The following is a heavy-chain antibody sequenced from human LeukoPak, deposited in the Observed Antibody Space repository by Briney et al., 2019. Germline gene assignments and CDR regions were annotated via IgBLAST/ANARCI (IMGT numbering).Heavy chain of an antibody. D-gene: IGHD6-19*01. CDR2: INHSGST. CDR1: GGSFSGYY. J-gene: IGHJ4*02. Sequence: PSETLSLTCADYGGSFSGYYWSWIRQPPGKGLEWIGEINHSGSTNYNPSLKSRVTISVDTSKNQFSLKLSSVTAADTAVYYCARARPWLAYGYFDYWGQGTLVTVSS. V-gene: IGHV4-34*01. CDR3: ARARPWLAYGYFDY.